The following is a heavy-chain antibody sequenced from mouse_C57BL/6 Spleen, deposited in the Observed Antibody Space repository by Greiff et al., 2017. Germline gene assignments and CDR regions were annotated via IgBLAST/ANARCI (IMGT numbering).Heavy chain of an antibody. CDR3: ARGELYDYAGDWYFYV. V-gene: IGHV1-55*01. J-gene: IGHJ1*03. CDR2: IYPGSGST. D-gene: IGHD2-4*01. Sequence: QVQLQQPGAELVKPGASVKMSCKASGYTFTSYWITWVKQRPGQGLEWIGDIYPGSGSTNYNEKFKSKATLTVDTSSSPAYMQLSSLTCEDSAVNSGARGELYDYAGDWYFYVGGTGTTVTVSS. CDR1: GYTFTSYW.